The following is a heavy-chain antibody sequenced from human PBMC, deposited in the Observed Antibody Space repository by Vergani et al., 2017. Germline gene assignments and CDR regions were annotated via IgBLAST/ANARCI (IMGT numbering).Heavy chain of an antibody. V-gene: IGHV4-61*02. CDR1: GGSINSHNYY. CDR2: IHTSGST. Sequence: QVQLQESGPGLVKPSQTLSLTCTVSGGSINSHNYYWSWIRQPAGKGLEWIGRIHTSGSTNYNPSLKSRVTMSEDTSKNQFSLHLTSVTAADTAVYFCARGSCLGGSCYKPLFVYRGQGVLATVSS. D-gene: IGHD2-15*01. CDR3: ARGSCLGGSCYKPLFVY. J-gene: IGHJ4*02.